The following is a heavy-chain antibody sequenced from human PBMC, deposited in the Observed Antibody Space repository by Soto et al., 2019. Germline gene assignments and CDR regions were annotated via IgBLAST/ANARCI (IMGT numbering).Heavy chain of an antibody. J-gene: IGHJ6*02. CDR2: IYYTGST. CDR3: ARINVTIFGVVIGNYYYGMDV. D-gene: IGHD3-3*01. Sequence: SETLSLTCTVSSGSISTYYWSWIRQPPGKGLEWIGYIYYTGSTNYNPSLKSRVAISVDTSKNQFSLKLSSVTAADTAVYYCARINVTIFGVVIGNYYYGMDVWGQGTTVTVSS. CDR1: SGSISTYY. V-gene: IGHV4-59*12.